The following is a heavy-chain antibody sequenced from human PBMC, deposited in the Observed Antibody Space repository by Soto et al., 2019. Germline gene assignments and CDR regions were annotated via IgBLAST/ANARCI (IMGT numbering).Heavy chain of an antibody. CDR3: ARDPGPTRAFDI. CDR2: IYYSGST. V-gene: IGHV4-61*01. CDR1: GGSVSSGSFY. D-gene: IGHD5-12*01. J-gene: IGHJ3*02. Sequence: QVQLQESGPGLVKPSETLSLTCTVSGGSVSSGSFYWSWIRQPPGKGLEWIGYIYYSGSTYYNPSLKSRVAISVDTSKSQFSRKPSSVTAADTAVYFCARDPGPTRAFDIWGQGTLVTVSS.